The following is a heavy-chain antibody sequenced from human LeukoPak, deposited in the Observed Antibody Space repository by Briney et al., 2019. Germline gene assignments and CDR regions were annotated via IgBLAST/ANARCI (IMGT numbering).Heavy chain of an antibody. CDR1: GFTFSDYY. CDR2: ISSSSSYI. Sequence: TPGGSLRLSCAASGFTFSDYYMSWIRQAPGKGLEWVSSISSSSSYIYYADSVKGRFTISRDNAKNSLYLQMNSLRAEDTAVYYCARDRYGSGSYYELGVDYWGQGTLVTVSS. V-gene: IGHV3-11*06. D-gene: IGHD3-10*01. CDR3: ARDRYGSGSYYELGVDY. J-gene: IGHJ4*02.